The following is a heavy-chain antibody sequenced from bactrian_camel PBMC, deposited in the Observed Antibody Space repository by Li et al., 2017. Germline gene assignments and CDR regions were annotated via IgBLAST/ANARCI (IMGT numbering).Heavy chain of an antibody. D-gene: IGHD6*01. CDR1: GFTFSSTY. J-gene: IGHJ4*01. CDR2: INSDGSNT. V-gene: IGHV3-2*01. CDR3: KTQPLVKAGCDY. Sequence: LVESGGGLVQPGGSLRLSCAASGFTFSSTYMRWVRQAPGKTLEWVSSINSDGSNTYYADSVKGRFTISKDKATDTVHLQMNSLKPEDTAVYSCKTQPLVKAGCDYSGQGTQVTVS.